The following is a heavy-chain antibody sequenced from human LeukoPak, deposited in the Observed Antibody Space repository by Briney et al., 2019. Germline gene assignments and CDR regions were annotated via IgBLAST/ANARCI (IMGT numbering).Heavy chain of an antibody. J-gene: IGHJ4*02. V-gene: IGHV5-51*01. CDR1: GYSFATYW. CDR2: IYPDESNI. D-gene: IGHD2-2*03. CDR3: ARPPSRGYSSSFEY. Sequence: GESLKISCKGSGYSFATYWIAWVRQMPGKGLEWMGIIYPDESNIRYSPSFQGQVTISADKSISTAYLQWSSLKASDTAMYYCARPPSRGYSSSFEYWGQGTLVTVSS.